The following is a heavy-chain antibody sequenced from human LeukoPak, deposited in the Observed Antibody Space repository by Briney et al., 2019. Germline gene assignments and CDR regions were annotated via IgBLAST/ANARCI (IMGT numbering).Heavy chain of an antibody. Sequence: PGGSLRLSCAASGFTFDDYTMHWVRQAPGKGLEWVSLINWNGGSTGYADSVKGRFTISRDNAKNSLYLQMHSLRAEDTALYYCARDALVAARLGWFDPWGQGTLVTVSS. D-gene: IGHD6-6*01. J-gene: IGHJ5*02. CDR2: INWNGGST. V-gene: IGHV3-20*04. CDR3: ARDALVAARLGWFDP. CDR1: GFTFDDYT.